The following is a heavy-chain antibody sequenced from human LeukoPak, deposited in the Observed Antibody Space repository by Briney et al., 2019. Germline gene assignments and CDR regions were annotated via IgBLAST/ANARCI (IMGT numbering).Heavy chain of an antibody. CDR3: ARQSYFDGRGDDAFDI. D-gene: IGHD2-15*01. CDR1: GYTFNNYG. V-gene: IGHV1-18*01. CDR2: ISPYNGNT. J-gene: IGHJ3*02. Sequence: ASVKVSCKXSGYTFNNYGISWVRQVPGQGLEWMGWISPYNGNTKFAQSFQGRVTVTTETSTSTAYMELRSLRSDDTAVYYCARQSYFDGRGDDAFDIWGQGTMVTVSS.